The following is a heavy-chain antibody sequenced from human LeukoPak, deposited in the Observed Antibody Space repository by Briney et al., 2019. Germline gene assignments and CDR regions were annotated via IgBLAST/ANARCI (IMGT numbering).Heavy chain of an antibody. J-gene: IGHJ4*02. CDR3: AKSYKVIVEGYKSGYYFDY. V-gene: IGHV3-30*02. CDR2: IRYDGSNK. CDR1: GFTFSSYG. D-gene: IGHD3-22*01. Sequence: GGSLRLSCAASGFTFSSYGMHWVRQAPGKGLEWVASIRYDGSNKYKADSVKGRFTISRDNSKNTLYLRMNSLRADDTAVYYCAKSYKVIVEGYKSGYYFDYWGQGTLVTVSS.